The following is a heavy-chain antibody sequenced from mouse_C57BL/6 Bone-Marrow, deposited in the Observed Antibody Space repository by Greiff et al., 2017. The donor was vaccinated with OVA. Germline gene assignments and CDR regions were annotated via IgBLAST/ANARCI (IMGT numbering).Heavy chain of an antibody. V-gene: IGHV1-64*01. J-gene: IGHJ1*03. CDR1: GYTFTSYW. Sequence: QVQLQQPGAELVKPGASVKLSCKASGYTFTSYWMHWVKQRPGQGLEWIGMIHPNGGSTNYNEKFKSKATLTVDKSSSTAYMQLSSLTSEDAAVYYCARLGPGYFEVRGTGTTVTVAS. CDR2: IHPNGGST. CDR3: ARLGPGYFEV.